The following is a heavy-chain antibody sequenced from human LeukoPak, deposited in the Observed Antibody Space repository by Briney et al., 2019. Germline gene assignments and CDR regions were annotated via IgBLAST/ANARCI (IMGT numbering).Heavy chain of an antibody. CDR2: MNPNSGNT. V-gene: IGHV1-8*01. CDR1: GYTFTSYD. Sequence: ASVKVSCKAFGYTFTSYDINWVRQATGQGLEWMGWMNPNSGNTGYAQKFQGRVTMTRNTSISTAYMELNSLRSEDTAMYYCARRRSGSYERWDYWGQGTLVTVSS. J-gene: IGHJ4*02. CDR3: ARRRSGSYERWDY. D-gene: IGHD3-10*01.